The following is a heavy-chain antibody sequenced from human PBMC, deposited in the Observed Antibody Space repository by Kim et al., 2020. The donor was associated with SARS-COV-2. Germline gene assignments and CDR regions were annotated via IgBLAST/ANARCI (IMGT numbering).Heavy chain of an antibody. CDR3: ARGLPYGSGRGQLYGMDV. V-gene: IGHV3-7*01. CDR1: GFTFSSYW. Sequence: GGSLRLSCAASGFTFSSYWMSWVRQAPGKGLEWVANIKQDGSEKYYVDSVKGRFTISRDNAKNSLYLQMNSLRAEDTAVYYCARGLPYGSGRGQLYGMDVWGQGTTVTVSS. D-gene: IGHD3-10*01. CDR2: IKQDGSEK. J-gene: IGHJ6*02.